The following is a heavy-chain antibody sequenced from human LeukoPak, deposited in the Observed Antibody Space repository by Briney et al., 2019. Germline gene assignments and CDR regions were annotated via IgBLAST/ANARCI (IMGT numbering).Heavy chain of an antibody. CDR1: GFKFDDKA. CDR3: VKDLGSGADGPRFDH. V-gene: IGHV3-9*01. Sequence: GGSLRLSCAASGFKFDDKAMHWVRQSPGKGLEWVSSMIWNSDSRGYAESVKGRFTISSDKAKNSLNLQMNSLRPEDTAFYFCVKDLGSGADGPRFDHWGQGTLVTVS. D-gene: IGHD2-15*01. J-gene: IGHJ5*02. CDR2: MIWNSDSR.